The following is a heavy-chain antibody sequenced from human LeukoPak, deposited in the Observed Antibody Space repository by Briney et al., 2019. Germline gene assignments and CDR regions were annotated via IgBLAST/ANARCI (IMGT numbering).Heavy chain of an antibody. CDR2: MNPNSGHT. CDR1: GYTFTSYD. Sequence: GASVKVSCKASGYTFTSYDINWVRQATGQGLEWMGWMNPNSGHTGYAQKFQGRVTITRNTSISTAYMELSSLRSEDTAVYYCARGLVRGVIYYYYYYMDVWGKGTTVTISS. D-gene: IGHD3-10*01. V-gene: IGHV1-8*03. J-gene: IGHJ6*03. CDR3: ARGLVRGVIYYYYYYMDV.